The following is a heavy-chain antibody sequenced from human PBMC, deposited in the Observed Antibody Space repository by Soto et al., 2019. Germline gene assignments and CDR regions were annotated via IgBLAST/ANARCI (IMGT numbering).Heavy chain of an antibody. J-gene: IGHJ4*02. CDR1: GFTFSTHA. Sequence: QVQLVESGGGVVQPGRSLRLSCAASGFTFSTHAMHWVRQAPGKGLECVAIVSFDGSNKYYEDSVKGRFTISRDNSKNTLHLQMSGLTPEDTAFYYCARDQTGITTAGGGRIDHWGQGTLVTVSS. D-gene: IGHD6-13*01. V-gene: IGHV3-30-3*01. CDR2: VSFDGSNK. CDR3: ARDQTGITTAGGGRIDH.